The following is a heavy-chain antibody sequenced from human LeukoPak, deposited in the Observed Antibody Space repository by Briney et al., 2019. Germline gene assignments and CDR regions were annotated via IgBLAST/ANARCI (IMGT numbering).Heavy chain of an antibody. D-gene: IGHD2-2*03. Sequence: GGSLRPSCAASGFTFSSYAMSWVRQAPGKGLEWVSAISGSGGSTYYADSVKGRFTISRDNSKDTLYLQMNSLRAEDTAVYYCAKVRVWIYFDYWGQGTLVTVSS. V-gene: IGHV3-23*01. CDR1: GFTFSSYA. CDR3: AKVRVWIYFDY. CDR2: ISGSGGST. J-gene: IGHJ4*02.